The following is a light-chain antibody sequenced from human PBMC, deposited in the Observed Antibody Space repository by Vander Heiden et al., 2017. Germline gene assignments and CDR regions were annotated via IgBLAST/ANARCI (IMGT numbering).Light chain of an antibody. CDR2: RNN. Sequence: QSVLTQPPSESGTPGQRVTISCSGSSSNIGSNYVYWYQQLPGTAPKLLIYRNNQRPSGVPDRFSGSKSGTSASLAISGLRSEDEADYYCAAWDDSLSGHWVFGGGTKLTVL. J-gene: IGLJ3*02. V-gene: IGLV1-47*01. CDR3: AAWDDSLSGHWV. CDR1: SSNIGSNY.